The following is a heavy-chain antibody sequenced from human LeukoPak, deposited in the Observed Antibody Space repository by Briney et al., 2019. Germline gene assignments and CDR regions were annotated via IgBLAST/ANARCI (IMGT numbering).Heavy chain of an antibody. CDR1: GGSFSGYY. J-gene: IGHJ4*02. D-gene: IGHD3-9*01. Sequence: SETLSLTCAVYGGSFSGYYWSWIRQPPGKGLEWIGEINHSGSTNYNPSLKSRVTISVDTSKNQFSLKLSSATAADTAVYYCARRPARNYDILTGYYPFDYWGQGTLVTVSS. CDR2: INHSGST. CDR3: ARRPARNYDILTGYYPFDY. V-gene: IGHV4-34*01.